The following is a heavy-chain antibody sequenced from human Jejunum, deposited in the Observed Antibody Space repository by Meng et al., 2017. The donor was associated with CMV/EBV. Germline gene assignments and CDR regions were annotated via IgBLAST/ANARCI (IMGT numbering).Heavy chain of an antibody. CDR3: ARGLGHASNNSHDY. CDR1: GGSITNYY. Sequence: VSGGSITNYYWSWIRQFPGKGLEWIGYVSYTGTNDNPSLKSRVTVSMDTSKSQFSLKLSSVTAADTAIYYCARGLGHASNNSHDYWGQGTLVTVSS. V-gene: IGHV4-59*01. D-gene: IGHD1-1*01. CDR2: VSYTGT. J-gene: IGHJ4*02.